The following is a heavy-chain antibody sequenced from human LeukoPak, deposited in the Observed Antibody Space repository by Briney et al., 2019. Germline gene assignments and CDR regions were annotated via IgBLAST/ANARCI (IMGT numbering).Heavy chain of an antibody. J-gene: IGHJ4*02. CDR2: ISSSSSTI. CDR3: AKAPILVSGSFDH. D-gene: IGHD5/OR15-5a*01. V-gene: IGHV3-48*01. Sequence: GGSLTLSCAASGFTFSSYSMNWVRQAPGKELEWVSYISSSSSTIYYADSVKGGFTISRDNAKNSLYLQMNSLRAEDTAVYYCAKAPILVSGSFDHWGQGVLVTVSS. CDR1: GFTFSSYS.